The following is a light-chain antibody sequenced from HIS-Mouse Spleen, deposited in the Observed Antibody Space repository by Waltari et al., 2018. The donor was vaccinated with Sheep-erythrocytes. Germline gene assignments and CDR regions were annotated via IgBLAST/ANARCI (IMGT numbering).Light chain of an antibody. J-gene: IGLJ3*02. Sequence: QSALTQPPSASGSPGQSVTISCTGTSSDVGGYNYVSWYQQPPGKAPKLMIYEVSKRPSGGPDRFSGSKSGNQASLTVSGLQAEDEADYYCSSYAGSNNWVFGGGTKLTVL. CDR1: SSDVGGYNY. CDR3: SSYAGSNNWV. CDR2: EVS. V-gene: IGLV2-8*01.